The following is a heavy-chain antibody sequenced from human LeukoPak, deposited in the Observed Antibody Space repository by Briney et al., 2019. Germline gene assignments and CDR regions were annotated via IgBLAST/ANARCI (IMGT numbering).Heavy chain of an antibody. V-gene: IGHV4-59*01. CDR3: ARGRYSAGDNWFDP. Sequence: WETLSLTCTVSGGSITSSYWSWIRQSPGKGLEWIGYIHYTGSTNYNPSLKSRVTMLIDTSKNQFSLKLSSVTAADTAVYYCARGRYSAGDNWFDPWGQGTLVTVSS. D-gene: IGHD3-9*01. CDR1: GGSITSSY. CDR2: IHYTGST. J-gene: IGHJ5*02.